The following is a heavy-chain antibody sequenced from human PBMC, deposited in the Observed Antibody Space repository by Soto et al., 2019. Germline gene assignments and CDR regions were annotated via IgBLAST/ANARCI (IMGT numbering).Heavy chain of an antibody. CDR1: GGSIFSSY. CDR2: VYYSVST. V-gene: IGHV4-59*01. D-gene: IGHD2-15*01. J-gene: IGHJ5*02. CDR3: ARVTAASSCLDP. Sequence: PSETLSLTCTVSGGSIFSSYWTWIRQPPGKGLEWIGNVYYSVSTNYNPALKSRITISVDTSKNQFSLNLSSVTAADTAVYYCARVTAASSCLDPWGQGTLVTVSS.